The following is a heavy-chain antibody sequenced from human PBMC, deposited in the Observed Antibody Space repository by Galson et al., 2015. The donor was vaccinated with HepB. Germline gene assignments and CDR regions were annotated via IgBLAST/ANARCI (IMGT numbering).Heavy chain of an antibody. J-gene: IGHJ4*02. CDR3: AKGTTSIDY. D-gene: IGHD1-1*01. V-gene: IGHV3-23*01. Sequence: SLRLSCAGSGFTFSRTGMTWVRQAPGEGLECVSAISMSGSGRDYVDSVRGRFTISRDNSNNTLYLQMNDLRAEDTAVYYCAKGTTSIDYWGQGTLVTVSS. CDR1: GFTFSRTG. CDR2: ISMSGSGR.